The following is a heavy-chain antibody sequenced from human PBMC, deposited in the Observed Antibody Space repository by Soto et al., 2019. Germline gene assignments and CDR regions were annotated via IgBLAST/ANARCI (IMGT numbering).Heavy chain of an antibody. J-gene: IGHJ6*02. D-gene: IGHD5-18*01. CDR1: GFTFSSYA. CDR3: ARDRDTAMVYYYYYGMDV. CDR2: ISYDGSNK. Sequence: QVQLVESGGGVVQPGRSLRLSCAASGFTFSSYAMHWVRQAPGKGLEWVAVISYDGSNKYYADSVKGRFTISRDNSKNTLYQQMNSLRAEDTAVYYCARDRDTAMVYYYYYGMDVWGQGTTVTVSS. V-gene: IGHV3-30-3*01.